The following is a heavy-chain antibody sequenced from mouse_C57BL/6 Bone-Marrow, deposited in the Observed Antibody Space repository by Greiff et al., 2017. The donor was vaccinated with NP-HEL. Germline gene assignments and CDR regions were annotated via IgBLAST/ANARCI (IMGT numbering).Heavy chain of an antibody. D-gene: IGHD1-1*01. Sequence: QVQLKESGAELVRPGSSVKLSCKASGYTFTSYWMHWVKQRPIQGLEWIGNIDPSDSETHYNQKFKDKATLTVDKSSSTAYMQLSSLTSEDSAVYYCASSGSSPFYYAMDYWGQGTSVTVSS. J-gene: IGHJ4*01. CDR3: ASSGSSPFYYAMDY. CDR2: IDPSDSET. CDR1: GYTFTSYW. V-gene: IGHV1-52*01.